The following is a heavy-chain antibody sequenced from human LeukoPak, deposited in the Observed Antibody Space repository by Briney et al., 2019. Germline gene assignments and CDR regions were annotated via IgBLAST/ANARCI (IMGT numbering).Heavy chain of an antibody. V-gene: IGHV3-33*01. CDR3: ARASGYSGYDPFDY. J-gene: IGHJ4*02. D-gene: IGHD5-12*01. CDR2: IWYDGSNK. CDR1: GFTFSSYG. Sequence: GRSLRLSCAASGFTFSSYGMHWVRQAPGKGLEWVAVIWYDGSNKYYADSVKGRFTISRDNSKNTLYQMNTLRAEDTAVYYCARASGYSGYDPFDYWGQGTLVTVPS.